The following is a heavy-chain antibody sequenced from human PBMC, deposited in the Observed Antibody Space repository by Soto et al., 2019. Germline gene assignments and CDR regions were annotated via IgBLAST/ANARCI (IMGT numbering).Heavy chain of an antibody. CDR2: INHSGST. J-gene: IGHJ4*02. CDR3: ARGRWVRGVFDY. CDR1: GGSSSGYY. D-gene: IGHD3-10*01. Sequence: LFRTRSVYGGSSSGYYWSLIRQPPWKGLEWIGEINHSGSTNDNPSLKSPVTRSVDTSKNQFSLKLRSVTAADTAVYYCARGRWVRGVFDYWGQGTLVTVSS. V-gene: IGHV4-34*01.